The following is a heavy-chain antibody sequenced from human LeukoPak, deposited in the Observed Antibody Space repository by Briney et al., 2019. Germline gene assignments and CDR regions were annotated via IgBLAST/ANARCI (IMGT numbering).Heavy chain of an antibody. CDR2: ITPSGGST. CDR3: GRGAVVGGYYYYGMDV. D-gene: IGHD6-19*01. CDR1: GYTFTSYY. J-gene: IGHJ6*02. Sequence: ASVTVSCKAFGYTFTSYYMHWVRQAPGQGLEWMGIITPSGGSTTYAQKFQGRVTMTRDTSTSTVYMELYSLRSEDTAVYYCGRGAVVGGYYYYGMDVWGQGTTVTVYS. V-gene: IGHV1-46*01.